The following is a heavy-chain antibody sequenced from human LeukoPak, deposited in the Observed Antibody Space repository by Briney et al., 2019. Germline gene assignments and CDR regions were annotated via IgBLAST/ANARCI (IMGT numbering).Heavy chain of an antibody. CDR2: IIPIFGTA. CDR1: GCTFSSKA. J-gene: IGHJ4*02. D-gene: IGHD4-23*01. CDR3: ARGWAGGTTVVTPWAY. V-gene: IGHV1-69*13. Sequence: SLKLSCKTSGCTFSSKASRWVRQAPGQGLEWMGGIIPIFGTANYARKFQGRVTITADESTSTAYMELSSLRSEDMAVYYCARGWAGGTTVVTPWAYWGQGTLVIVSS.